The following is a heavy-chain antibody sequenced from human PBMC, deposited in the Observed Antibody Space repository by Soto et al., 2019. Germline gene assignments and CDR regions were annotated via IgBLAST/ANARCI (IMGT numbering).Heavy chain of an antibody. J-gene: IGHJ4*02. CDR3: ARGAPNYDILTGSPLDY. V-gene: IGHV3-13*04. Sequence: AGGSLRLSCAASGFTFSSYDMHWVRQATGKGLEWVSAIGTAGDTYYPGSVKGRFTISRENAKNSLYLQMNSLRAGDTAVYYCARGAPNYDILTGSPLDYWGQGTLVTVSS. CDR1: GFTFSSYD. CDR2: IGTAGDT. D-gene: IGHD3-9*01.